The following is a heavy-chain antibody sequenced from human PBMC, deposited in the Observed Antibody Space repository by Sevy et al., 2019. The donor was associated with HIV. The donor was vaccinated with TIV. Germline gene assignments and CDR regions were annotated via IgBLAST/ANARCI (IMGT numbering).Heavy chain of an antibody. V-gene: IGHV1-18*03. CDR2: ISVYNGNT. J-gene: IGHJ3*02. CDR3: ATGLGGAKYPWGAYDI. Sequence: ATVKVSCKASGFTLSNYGITWVRQAPGQGLERMGWISVYNGNTNYAQKLQGRVTMTTDTSTNTAYMELRSLRSDDMPTYYCATGLGGAKYPWGAYDIWGQGTMVTVSS. D-gene: IGHD1-26*01. CDR1: GFTLSNYG.